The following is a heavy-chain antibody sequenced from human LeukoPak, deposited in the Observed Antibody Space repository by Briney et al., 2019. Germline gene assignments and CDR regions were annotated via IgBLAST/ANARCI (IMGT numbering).Heavy chain of an antibody. CDR3: ARDQRVQGAAAGTFDY. D-gene: IGHD6-13*01. Sequence: PGGSLRLSCAASGFTFSSYEMNWVRQAPGKGLEWVSYISSSGSTIYYADSVKGRFTISRDNARNSLYLQMNSLRVEDTAVYYCARDQRVQGAAAGTFDYWGQGTLVTVSS. CDR2: ISSSGSTI. V-gene: IGHV3-48*03. J-gene: IGHJ4*02. CDR1: GFTFSSYE.